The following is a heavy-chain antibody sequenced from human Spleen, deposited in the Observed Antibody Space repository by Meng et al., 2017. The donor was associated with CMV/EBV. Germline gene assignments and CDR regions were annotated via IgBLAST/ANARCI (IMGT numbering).Heavy chain of an antibody. J-gene: IGHJ4*02. CDR3: ARGVRWVDY. CDR1: GGSISSYY. Sequence: GSLRLSCTVSGGSISSYYWSWIRQPPGKGLEWIGYIYYSRSTNYNPSLKSRVTISVDTSKNQFSLKLTSVTAADTAVYYCARGVRWVDYWGQGTLVTVSS. D-gene: IGHD5-24*01. V-gene: IGHV4-59*12. CDR2: IYYSRST.